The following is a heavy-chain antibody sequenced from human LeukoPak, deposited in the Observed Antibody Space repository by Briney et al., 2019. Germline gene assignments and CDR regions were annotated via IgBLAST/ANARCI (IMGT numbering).Heavy chain of an antibody. J-gene: IGHJ6*02. Sequence: GGSLRLSCAASGFTFSTYAVSWVRLAPGKGLEWVSGISGSGGSTYYADSVKGRFTSSRDNSNNTLYVQMNSLRVEDTAVYYCAKSGGLSGSGRLAMDVWGQGTTVTVSS. CDR1: GFTFSTYA. CDR2: ISGSGGST. D-gene: IGHD3-10*01. CDR3: AKSGGLSGSGRLAMDV. V-gene: IGHV3-23*01.